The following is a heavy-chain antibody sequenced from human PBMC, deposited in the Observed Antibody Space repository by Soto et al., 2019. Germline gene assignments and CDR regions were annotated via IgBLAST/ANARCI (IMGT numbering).Heavy chain of an antibody. Sequence: QVQLVQSGAELKKPGSSVRVSCQASGGTFSSYSVNWVRQAPGQGLEWMGGIIPIFPTADHAQRFQGRVTLTADKSTNTAYMELSSLRSDDTAVYSCAIRTSVFGVVAMGGLDVWGQGTTVTVSS. V-gene: IGHV1-69*14. CDR3: AIRTSVFGVVAMGGLDV. CDR2: IIPIFPTA. D-gene: IGHD3-3*01. J-gene: IGHJ6*01. CDR1: GGTFSSYS.